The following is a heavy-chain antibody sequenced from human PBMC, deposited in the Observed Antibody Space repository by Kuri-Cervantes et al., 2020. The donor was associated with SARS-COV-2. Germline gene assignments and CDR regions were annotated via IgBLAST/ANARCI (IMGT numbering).Heavy chain of an antibody. CDR1: GFTFSGSA. Sequence: GESLKISCAASGFTFSGSAMHWVRQASGKGLEWVGRIRSKANSYATAYAASVKGRFTISRDDSKNTAYLQMNSLKTEDTAVYYCTTGLEWLLYPSDYWGQGTLVTVSS. J-gene: IGHJ4*02. CDR3: TTGLEWLLYPSDY. CDR2: IRSKANSYAT. V-gene: IGHV3-73*01. D-gene: IGHD3-3*01.